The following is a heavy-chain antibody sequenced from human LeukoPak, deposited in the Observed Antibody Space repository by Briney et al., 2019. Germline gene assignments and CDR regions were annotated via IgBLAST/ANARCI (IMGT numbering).Heavy chain of an antibody. Sequence: PGGSLRLSCAASGFTFSNYWMSWVRQAPGKGLEGVANIKQDGSVRYPVDSVKGRFTISRDNAKNSLYLQMDSLRAEYTAVYYCARSLGRLQPYYYHYGMDVWGQGTTVTVSS. CDR2: IKQDGSVR. V-gene: IGHV3-7*01. J-gene: IGHJ6*02. CDR3: ARSLGRLQPYYYHYGMDV. D-gene: IGHD5-24*01. CDR1: GFTFSNYW.